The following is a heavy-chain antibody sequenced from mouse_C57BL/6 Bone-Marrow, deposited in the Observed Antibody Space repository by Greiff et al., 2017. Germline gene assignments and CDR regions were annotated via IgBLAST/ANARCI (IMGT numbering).Heavy chain of an antibody. D-gene: IGHD1-1*01. CDR1: GYTFTSYW. V-gene: IGHV1-69*01. J-gene: IGHJ4*01. CDR2: IDPSDSYT. Sequence: QVQLKQPGAELVMPGASVKLSCKASGYTFTSYWMHWVKQRPGQGLEWIGEIDPSDSYTNYNQKFKGKSTLTVDKSSSTAYMQLSSLTSEDSAVYYGARRESYCSSVYYAMDYWGQGTSVTVSS. CDR3: ARRESYCSSVYYAMDY.